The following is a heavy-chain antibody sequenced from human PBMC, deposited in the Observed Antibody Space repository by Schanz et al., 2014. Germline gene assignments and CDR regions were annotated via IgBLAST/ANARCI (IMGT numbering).Heavy chain of an antibody. CDR2: ISAGGTNT. CDR3: AKEGTVVSGSPRDY. Sequence: VQLVESGGGVVQPGGSLRLSCAASGFTFSGYAMSWVRQAPGKGLEWVSSISAGGTNTYYADSVKGRFTLSRDNSKNTLYLQMNSLIVEDTAVYYCAKEGTVVSGSPRDYWGRGTLVTVSS. CDR1: GFTFSGYA. V-gene: IGHV3-23*04. D-gene: IGHD3-10*01. J-gene: IGHJ4*02.